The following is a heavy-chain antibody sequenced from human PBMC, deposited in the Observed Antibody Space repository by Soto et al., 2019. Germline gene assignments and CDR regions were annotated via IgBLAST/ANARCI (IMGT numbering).Heavy chain of an antibody. J-gene: IGHJ6*03. Sequence: SGPTLGNPTQTLTLTFAFSVFSLSTRGVGVGRIRQPPGKALEWLALIYWDDDKRYSPSLKSRLTITKDTSKNQVVLTMTNMEPVDTATYSCAHTSSSALYYFYYMDVWGKGTTVTVSS. V-gene: IGHV2-5*02. CDR2: IYWDDDK. CDR3: AHTSSSALYYFYYMDV. D-gene: IGHD6-6*01. CDR1: VFSLSTRGVG.